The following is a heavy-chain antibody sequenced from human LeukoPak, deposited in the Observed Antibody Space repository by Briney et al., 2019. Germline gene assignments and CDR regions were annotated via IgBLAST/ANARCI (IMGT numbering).Heavy chain of an antibody. Sequence: APVKVSCKVSGYTLTELSMHWVRQAPGKGLEWMGGFDPEDGETIYAQKFQGRVTMTEDTSTDTAYMELGSLRSEDTAVYYCATPGGDGYNYDYWGQGTLVTVSS. D-gene: IGHD5-24*01. J-gene: IGHJ4*02. CDR1: GYTLTELS. CDR3: ATPGGDGYNYDY. CDR2: FDPEDGET. V-gene: IGHV1-24*01.